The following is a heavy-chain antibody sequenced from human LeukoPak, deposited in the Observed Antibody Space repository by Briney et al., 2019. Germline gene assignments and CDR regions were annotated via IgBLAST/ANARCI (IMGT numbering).Heavy chain of an antibody. Sequence: SETLSLTCTVSGGSISSYYWSWIRQPPGKGLEWIGYIYYSGSTNYNPSLKSRVTISVDTSKNQFSLKLSSVTAADTAVYYCAREYSRSLFDYWGQGTLVTVSS. J-gene: IGHJ4*02. CDR2: IYYSGST. V-gene: IGHV4-59*01. D-gene: IGHD6-13*01. CDR1: GGSISSYY. CDR3: AREYSRSLFDY.